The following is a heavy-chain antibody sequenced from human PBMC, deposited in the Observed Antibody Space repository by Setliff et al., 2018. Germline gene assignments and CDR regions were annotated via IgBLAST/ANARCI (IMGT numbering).Heavy chain of an antibody. CDR1: GYSFTSYW. D-gene: IGHD6-19*01. CDR2: IYPGDSDT. CDR3: ARVPRRIAVAQQKLYYFDY. J-gene: IGHJ4*02. V-gene: IGHV5-51*01. Sequence: GESLKISCKGSGYSFTSYWIGWVRQMPGKGLEWMGIIYPGDSDTRYSPSFQGQVTISADKSISTAYLQWSSLKASDTAMYYCARVPRRIAVAQQKLYYFDYWGQGTLVTVSS.